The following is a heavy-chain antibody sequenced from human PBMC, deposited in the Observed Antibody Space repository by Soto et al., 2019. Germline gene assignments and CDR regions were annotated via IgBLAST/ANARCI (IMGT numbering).Heavy chain of an antibody. D-gene: IGHD1-7*01. Sequence: PSETLSLTCTVTGGSMTSGDQYWTWIRHRPGEGLEWFGYINHRGSLYYNPSLKSRVSMSVDTSKNQFSQRLNSVTAADTAVYYCARGEINYVWYFDLWGRGTLVTVSS. J-gene: IGHJ2*01. V-gene: IGHV4-30-4*02. CDR1: GGSMTSGDQY. CDR2: INHRGSL. CDR3: ARGEINYVWYFDL.